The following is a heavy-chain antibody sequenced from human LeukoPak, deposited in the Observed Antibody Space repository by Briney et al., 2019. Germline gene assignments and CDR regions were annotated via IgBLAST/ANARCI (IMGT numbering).Heavy chain of an antibody. CDR1: GFTFTGYW. V-gene: IGHV3-7*01. CDR2: IKENGNEQ. D-gene: IGHD1-14*01. J-gene: IGHJ3*02. CDR3: ARGPGDFDASDI. Sequence: TGGSLRLSCEASGFTFTGYWMSWVRQAPGKGPEWVAHIKENGNEQYYADSVKGRFTISRDNVKQSLGLQMNSLRVEDTAVYYCARGPGDFDASDIWATGQWSPCLQ.